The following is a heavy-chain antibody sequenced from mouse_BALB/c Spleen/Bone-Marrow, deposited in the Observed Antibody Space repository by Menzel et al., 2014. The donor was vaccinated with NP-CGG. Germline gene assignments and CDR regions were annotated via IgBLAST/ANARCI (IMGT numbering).Heavy chain of an antibody. Sequence: VQLQQSGPELAKPGASVKISCKASGYSFTGYFMNWVKQSHGKSLEWIGRINPYNGDTFYNQKFKGKATLTVDKSSSTAHMELLSLTYEDSAVYYCGRVYYYSSSYFDYWGQGTTLTVSS. D-gene: IGHD1-1*01. CDR2: INPYNGDT. CDR1: GYSFTGYF. CDR3: GRVYYYSSSYFDY. V-gene: IGHV1-37*01. J-gene: IGHJ2*01.